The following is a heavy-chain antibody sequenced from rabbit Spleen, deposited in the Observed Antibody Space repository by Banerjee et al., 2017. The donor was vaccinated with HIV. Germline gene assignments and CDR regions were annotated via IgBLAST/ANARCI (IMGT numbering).Heavy chain of an antibody. D-gene: IGHD8-1*01. CDR3: ARDGAGGSYFAL. CDR1: GLDFSSSFW. V-gene: IGHV1S45*01. J-gene: IGHJ4*01. CDR2: IDTGSSGFT. Sequence: VESGGGLVQPEGSLTLTCTASGLDFSSSFWICWVRQAPGKGLEWIACIDTGSSGFTYFATWAKGRFTCSKTSSTTVTLQMTRLTAADTATYFCARDGAGGSYFALWGPGTLVTVS.